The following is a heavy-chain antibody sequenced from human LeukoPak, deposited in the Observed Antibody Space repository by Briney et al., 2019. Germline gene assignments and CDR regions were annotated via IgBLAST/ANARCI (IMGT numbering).Heavy chain of an antibody. CDR2: INHSGST. D-gene: IGHD6-13*01. J-gene: IGHJ1*01. CDR1: GGSFSGYY. V-gene: IGHV4-34*01. Sequence: SETLSLTCAVYGGSFSGYYWSWIRQPPGKGVEWIGEINHSGSTNYNPSLKSRVTISVDTSKNQFSLKLSSVTAADTAVYYCARETKRYSSSWESAEYFQHWGQGTLVTVSS. CDR3: ARETKRYSSSWESAEYFQH.